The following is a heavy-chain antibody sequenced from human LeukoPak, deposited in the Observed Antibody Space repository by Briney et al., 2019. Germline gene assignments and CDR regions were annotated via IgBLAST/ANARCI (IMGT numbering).Heavy chain of an antibody. D-gene: IGHD2-15*01. CDR3: ARDWVVVAATGAFDI. V-gene: IGHV3-21*01. CDR2: ISSSSSYI. J-gene: IGHJ3*02. CDR1: GFTFSSYS. Sequence: GGSLRLSCAASGFTFSSYSMNWVRQAPGKGLEWVSSISSSSSYIYYADSVKGRFTISRDNAKNSLYPQMNSLRAEDTAVYYCARDWVVVAATGAFDIWGQGTMVTVSS.